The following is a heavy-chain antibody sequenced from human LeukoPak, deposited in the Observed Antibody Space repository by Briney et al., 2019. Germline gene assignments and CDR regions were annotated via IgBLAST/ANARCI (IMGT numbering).Heavy chain of an antibody. CDR1: GYSFTSYW. D-gene: IGHD1-20*01. CDR2: IYPGDSDT. Sequence: GESLKISCKGSGYSFTSYWIGWVRQMPGKGLEWMWIIYPGDSDTRYSPSFQGQVTISADKSISTAYLQWSSLKASDTAMYYCASTGNWNYNYCYYMDVWGKGATVTVSS. V-gene: IGHV5-51*01. CDR3: ASTGNWNYNYCYYMDV. J-gene: IGHJ6*03.